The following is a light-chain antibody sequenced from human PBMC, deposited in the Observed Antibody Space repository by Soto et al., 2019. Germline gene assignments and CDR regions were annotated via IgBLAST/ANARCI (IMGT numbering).Light chain of an antibody. CDR2: EVT. V-gene: IGLV2-8*01. CDR3: NSYARSNIYV. Sequence: QSALTQPPSASGSPGQSVTISCTGTSSDVGGYNFVSWYQHHPGKAPKLIIYEVTKRPSGVPNHFSASKSGNTASLTVSGLLAEDEADYYCNSYARSNIYVFGPGTKLPLL. CDR1: SSDVGGYNF. J-gene: IGLJ1*01.